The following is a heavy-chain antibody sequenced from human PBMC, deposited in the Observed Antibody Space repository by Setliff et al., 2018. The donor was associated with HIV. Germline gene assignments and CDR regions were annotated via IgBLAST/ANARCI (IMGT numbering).Heavy chain of an antibody. CDR3: ARAEGATYYNFSYYYGMDV. CDR2: IYYSGST. D-gene: IGHD3-3*01. Sequence: PSETLSLTCTVSGGSIISHYWSWIRQPPGKGLEWIGYIYYSGSTNYNPPLKSRVTISVDTSKNQFSLKLSSVTAADTAVYYCARAEGATYYNFSYYYGMDVWGQGTTVTV. CDR1: GGSIISHY. J-gene: IGHJ6*02. V-gene: IGHV4-59*11.